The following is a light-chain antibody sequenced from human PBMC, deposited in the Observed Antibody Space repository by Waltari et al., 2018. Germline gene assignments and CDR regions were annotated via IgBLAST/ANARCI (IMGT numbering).Light chain of an antibody. Sequence: QSALTQPASVSGSPGQSITISCTGTSSDVGGYNYVSWYQRHPGKAPHLLIYEVTNRPSGVSNRFSGSKSANTASLTISGLQAEDEADYYCSSYTTSSTLVFGGGTKLTVL. CDR3: SSYTTSSTLV. CDR1: SSDVGGYNY. CDR2: EVT. J-gene: IGLJ3*02. V-gene: IGLV2-14*01.